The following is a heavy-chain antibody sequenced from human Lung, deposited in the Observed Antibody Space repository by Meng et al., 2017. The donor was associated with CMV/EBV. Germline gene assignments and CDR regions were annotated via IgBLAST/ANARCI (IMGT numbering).Heavy chain of an antibody. CDR1: GFTVSSNY. CDR2: IYSGGST. Sequence: EVQLVESGGGLIQPGGSLRLSCSASGFTVSSNYMSWVRQAPGKGLEWVSVIYSGGSTYYADSVKGRFTISRDNSKNTLYLQMNSLRAEDTAVYYCARVVVVVPAATRYNWFDTWGHGPLVTVAS. CDR3: ARVVVVVPAATRYNWFDT. D-gene: IGHD2-2*01. J-gene: IGHJ5*01. V-gene: IGHV3-53*01.